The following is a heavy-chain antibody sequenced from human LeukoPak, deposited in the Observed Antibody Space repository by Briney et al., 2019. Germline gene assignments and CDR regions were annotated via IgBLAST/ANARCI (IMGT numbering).Heavy chain of an antibody. J-gene: IGHJ1*01. Sequence: GGSLRLSCAASGFTFISYAMSWVRQAPGKGLEWVSAISGSGGSIYYADSVKGRFTVSRDNSKHTLYLQMNTLRAEDTAVYYCAKDEDARPMYFQDWGQGTLVTVSS. CDR2: ISGSGGSI. V-gene: IGHV3-23*01. D-gene: IGHD3-10*02. CDR3: AKDEDARPMYFQD. CDR1: GFTFISYA.